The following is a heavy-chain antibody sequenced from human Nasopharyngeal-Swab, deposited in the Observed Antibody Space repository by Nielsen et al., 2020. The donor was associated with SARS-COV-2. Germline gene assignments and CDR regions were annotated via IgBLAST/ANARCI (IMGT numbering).Heavy chain of an antibody. CDR1: GFTFSSYS. D-gene: IGHD6-19*01. J-gene: IGHJ4*02. CDR3: AKSSQYSSGWYGIGFDY. V-gene: IGHV3-21*04. Sequence: GESLKISCAASGFTFSSYSMNWVRQAPGKGLEWVSSISSSSSYIYYADSVKGRFTISRDNAKNSLYLQMNSLRAEDTAVYYCAKSSQYSSGWYGIGFDYWGQGTLVTVSS. CDR2: ISSSSSYI.